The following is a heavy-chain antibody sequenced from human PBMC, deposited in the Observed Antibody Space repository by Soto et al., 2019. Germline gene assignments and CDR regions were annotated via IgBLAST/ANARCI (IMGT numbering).Heavy chain of an antibody. CDR2: IKEDGSKN. CDR3: ARDGNDYNTRAFDI. V-gene: IGHV3-7*03. CDR1: GVSFSSYW. Sequence: EVQLVESGGGLVQPGGSLRLSCAASGVSFSSYWMSWVRLVPGKGLELVANIKEDGSKNYYVDSVKGRFTISRDNARNSLYLQMNSLRAEDTATYYCARDGNDYNTRAFDIWGQGTVVTVSS. J-gene: IGHJ3*02. D-gene: IGHD3-10*01.